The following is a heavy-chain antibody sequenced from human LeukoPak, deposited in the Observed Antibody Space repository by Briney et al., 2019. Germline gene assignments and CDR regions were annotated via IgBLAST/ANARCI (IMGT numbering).Heavy chain of an antibody. CDR3: ARGGYCGDDCFFYS. CDR2: IYPSGTT. V-gene: IGHV4-61*02. CDR1: GGSINSGTYY. Sequence: SQTLSLTCTVSGGSINSGTYYWSWIRQPAGKGLEWIGRIYPSGTTNYNPSLKSRVTISVDTSKNQFSLKLTSVTAADTAVYYCARGGYCGDDCFFYSWGQGTLVTAYS. D-gene: IGHD2-21*02. J-gene: IGHJ4*02.